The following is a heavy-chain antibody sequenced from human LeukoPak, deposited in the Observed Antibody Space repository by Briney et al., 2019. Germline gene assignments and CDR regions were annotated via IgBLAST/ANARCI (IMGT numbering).Heavy chain of an antibody. Sequence: SETLSLTCTVSGGSISSTPHYWSWIRQPPGKGLEWIGSMHYSGSTNYNPSLKSRVTISVDTSKNQFSLKLSSVTAADTAVYYCARHGGTRITLVDTFYFDSWGQGTLVTVSS. CDR1: GGSISSTPHY. CDR2: MHYSGST. J-gene: IGHJ4*02. V-gene: IGHV4-39*01. D-gene: IGHD3-9*01. CDR3: ARHGGTRITLVDTFYFDS.